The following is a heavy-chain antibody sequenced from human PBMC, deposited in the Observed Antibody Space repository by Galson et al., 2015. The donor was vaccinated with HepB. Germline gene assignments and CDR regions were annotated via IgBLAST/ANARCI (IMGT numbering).Heavy chain of an antibody. J-gene: IGHJ4*02. CDR1: GYSFTSYW. CDR3: ARRPNDYGDYERFFDY. CDR2: IYPGDSDT. V-gene: IGHV5-51*03. Sequence: QSGAEVKKPGESLKISCKGSGYSFTSYWIGWVRQMPGKGLEWMGIIYPGDSDTRYSPSFQGQVTISADKSISTAYLQWSSLKASDTAMYYCARRPNDYGDYERFFDYWGQGTLVTVSS. D-gene: IGHD4-17*01.